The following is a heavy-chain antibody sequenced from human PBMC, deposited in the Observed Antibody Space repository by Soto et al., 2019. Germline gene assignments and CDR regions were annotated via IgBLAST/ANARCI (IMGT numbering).Heavy chain of an antibody. CDR3: ARTTAVPNTLPSRYLFDS. Sequence: SETLSLTCSVSGGSVSNKTYYWSWIRQPPGKRLEWIGYVYYSGTTNYNHSLKSRVTISVDLSKNQFSLRLSSVTTADTDLYYCARTTAVPNTLPSRYLFDSWGQGTLVTVSS. V-gene: IGHV4-61*01. CDR2: VYYSGTT. D-gene: IGHD4-17*01. J-gene: IGHJ5*01. CDR1: GGSVSNKTYY.